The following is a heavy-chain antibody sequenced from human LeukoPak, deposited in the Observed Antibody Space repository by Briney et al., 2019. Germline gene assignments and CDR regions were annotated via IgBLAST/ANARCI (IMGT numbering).Heavy chain of an antibody. D-gene: IGHD6-6*01. CDR1: GFTFSYYG. CDR3: ARGGGSSSYRIYFDY. J-gene: IGHJ4*02. Sequence: PGGSLRLSCAASGFTFSYYGMHWVRQAPDKGLEWVAFLQSDGSDIHYADSVKGRFTISRDNAKNSLYLQMNSLRAEDTAVYYCARGGGSSSYRIYFDYWGQGTLVTVSS. CDR2: LQSDGSDI. V-gene: IGHV3-30*02.